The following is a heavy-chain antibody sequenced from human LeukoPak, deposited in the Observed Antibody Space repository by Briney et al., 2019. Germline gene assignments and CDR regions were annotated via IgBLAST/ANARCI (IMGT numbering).Heavy chain of an antibody. CDR3: ARTVGATYDAFDI. Sequence: SETLSLTCTVSGGSISSYYWSWIRQHPGKGLEWIGYIYYSGSTYYNPSLKSRVTISEDTSKNQFSLKLSSVTAADTAVYYCARTVGATYDAFDIWGQGTMVTVSS. CDR1: GGSISSYY. J-gene: IGHJ3*02. CDR2: IYYSGST. V-gene: IGHV4-59*06. D-gene: IGHD1-26*01.